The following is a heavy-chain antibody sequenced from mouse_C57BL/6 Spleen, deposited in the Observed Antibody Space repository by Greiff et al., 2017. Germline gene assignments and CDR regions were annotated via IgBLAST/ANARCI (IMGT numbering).Heavy chain of an antibody. CDR2: IYPGDGDT. Sequence: VQLQQSGPELVKPGASVKISCKASGYAFSSSWMNWVKQRPGKGLEWIGRIYPGDGDTNYNGKFKGKATLTADKSSSTAYMQLSSLTSEDSAVYFCATNDGYYPAWFAYWGQGTLVTVSA. V-gene: IGHV1-82*01. J-gene: IGHJ3*01. D-gene: IGHD2-3*01. CDR3: ATNDGYYPAWFAY. CDR1: GYAFSSSW.